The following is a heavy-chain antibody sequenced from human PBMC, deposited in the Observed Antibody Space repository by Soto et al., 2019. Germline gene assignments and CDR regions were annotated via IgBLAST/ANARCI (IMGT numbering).Heavy chain of an antibody. CDR2: IKHDGGEK. J-gene: IGHJ6*02. V-gene: IGHV3-7*03. Sequence: GGSLRLSCAASGFAFSSFSMAWVRQPPGKGLEWVANIKHDGGEKYSVDSPKGRFSVSRDNAKNSLYLQINSLRSEDTAVYYCATDCSSTSCSHYYYYGMDVWGQGTTVTVSS. CDR3: ATDCSSTSCSHYYYYGMDV. D-gene: IGHD2-2*01. CDR1: GFAFSSFS.